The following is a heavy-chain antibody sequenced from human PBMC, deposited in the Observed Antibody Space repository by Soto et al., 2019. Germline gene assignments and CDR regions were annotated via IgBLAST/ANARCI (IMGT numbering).Heavy chain of an antibody. CDR1: GDSVSSYY. CDR2: IYYSGST. Sequence: PSETLSLTCSVSGDSVSSYYWGWIRQPPGKGLEWIGSIYYSGSTYYNPSLKSRVTISVDTSKNQFSLKLSSVTAADTGVYYCARHTHWGQGTLVTVPS. J-gene: IGHJ4*02. CDR3: ARHTH. V-gene: IGHV4-39*01.